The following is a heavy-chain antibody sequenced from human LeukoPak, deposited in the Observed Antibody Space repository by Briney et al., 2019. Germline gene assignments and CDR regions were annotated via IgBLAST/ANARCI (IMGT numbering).Heavy chain of an antibody. D-gene: IGHD3-22*01. V-gene: IGHV5-51*01. CDR3: ARHEGYYYDSSGYYYAVY. Sequence: GESLKISCKGSGYSFTSYWIGWVRQMPGKGLEWMGIIYPGDSDTRYSPSFQGQVTISADKSISTAYLQWSSLKASDTAIYYCARHEGYYYDSSGYYYAVYWGQGTLVTVSS. CDR1: GYSFTSYW. J-gene: IGHJ4*02. CDR2: IYPGDSDT.